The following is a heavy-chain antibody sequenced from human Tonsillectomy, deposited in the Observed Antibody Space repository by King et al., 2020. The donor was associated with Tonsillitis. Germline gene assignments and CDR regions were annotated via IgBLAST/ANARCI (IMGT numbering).Heavy chain of an antibody. D-gene: IGHD1-1*01. CDR2: ISGSGGTT. V-gene: IGHV3-23*04. CDR3: AKAIKWNDDFDY. Sequence: VQLVESGGGLVQPGGSLRLSCAASGFTFHFYAMNWVRQTPGKGLEWVSRISGSGGTTYYADSVKGRFTISRDNSKNTLYLQMNSLRAADTAIYYCAKAIKWNDDFDYWGPGTLVTVSS. J-gene: IGHJ4*02. CDR1: GFTFHFYA.